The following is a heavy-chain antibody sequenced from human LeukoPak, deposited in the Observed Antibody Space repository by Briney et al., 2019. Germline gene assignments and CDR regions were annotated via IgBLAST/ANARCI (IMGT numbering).Heavy chain of an antibody. D-gene: IGHD3-9*01. CDR3: ARDKKTYYDILTGYLRLDY. CDR1: GYTFTSYG. CDR2: ISAYNGNT. Sequence: ASVKVSCKASGYTFTSYGISWVRQAPGQGLEWMGWISAYNGNTNYAQKLQGRVTMTTDTSTSTAYMELRSLRSDDTAVYYCARDKKTYYDILTGYLRLDYWGQGTLVTVSS. J-gene: IGHJ4*02. V-gene: IGHV1-18*01.